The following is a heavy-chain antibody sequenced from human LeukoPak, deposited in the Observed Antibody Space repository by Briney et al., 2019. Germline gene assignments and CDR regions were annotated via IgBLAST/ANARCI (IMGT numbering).Heavy chain of an antibody. V-gene: IGHV3-30*02. Sequence: GGSLRLSCAASGFTFSSYAMHWVRQAPGKGLEWVAFIRYDGSNKYYADSVKGRFTISRDNSKNTLYLQMNSLRAEDTAVYYCAKDTRRAAAGVRWFDPWGQGTLVTVSS. CDR2: IRYDGSNK. D-gene: IGHD6-13*01. CDR1: GFTFSSYA. J-gene: IGHJ5*02. CDR3: AKDTRRAAAGVRWFDP.